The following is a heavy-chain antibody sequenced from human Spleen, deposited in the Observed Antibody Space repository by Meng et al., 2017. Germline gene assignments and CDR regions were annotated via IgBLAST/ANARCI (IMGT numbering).Heavy chain of an antibody. CDR1: GFTFSNAW. CDR2: IKSKADGGTT. V-gene: IGHV3-15*05. CDR3: ARDLGGIFAY. Sequence: GGSLRLSCAASGFTFSNAWLSWVRQAPGKVLEWVGRIKSKADGGTTDYATPVKGRFTNTKDNAKNKLYLQMNSLRAEDTAVYYCARDLGGIFAYWGQGALVTVSS. D-gene: IGHD6-13*01. J-gene: IGHJ4*02.